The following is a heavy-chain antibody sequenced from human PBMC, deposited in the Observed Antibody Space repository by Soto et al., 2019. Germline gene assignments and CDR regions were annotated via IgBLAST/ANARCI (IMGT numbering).Heavy chain of an antibody. V-gene: IGHV4-61*01. CDR1: GGSVSSGSYY. D-gene: IGHD4-17*01. Sequence: QVQLQESGPGLVKPSETLSLTCTVSGGSVSSGSYYWSWIRQPPGKGLEWIGYISYSGSTNYNPSLKIRLTISVDTSKNQLSLKLSSVTAADTAVYYCAREPTTVTNYYYYALDVWGQGTTVTVSS. CDR3: AREPTTVTNYYYYALDV. CDR2: ISYSGST. J-gene: IGHJ6*02.